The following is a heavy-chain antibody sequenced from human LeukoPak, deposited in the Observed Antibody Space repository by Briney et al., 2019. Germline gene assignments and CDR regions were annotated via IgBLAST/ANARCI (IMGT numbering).Heavy chain of an antibody. J-gene: IGHJ3*02. D-gene: IGHD1-1*01. V-gene: IGHV3-74*01. Sequence: PGWSLRLSCVASGFTFSRYWMHWVRQDPRKGLVWVSRINGDGRNINYADSVRGRFTISRDNAKNTLYLQMNTLRVEDTAVYYCARETNWNQQLSVYVPGDAFDIWGQGTMVTVSS. CDR3: ARETNWNQQLSVYVPGDAFDI. CDR1: GFTFSRYW. CDR2: INGDGRNI.